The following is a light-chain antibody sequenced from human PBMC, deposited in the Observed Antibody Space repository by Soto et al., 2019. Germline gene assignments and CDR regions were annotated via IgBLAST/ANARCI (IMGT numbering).Light chain of an antibody. J-gene: IGKJ5*01. CDR3: QQYDILPIT. CDR1: QDIGGR. V-gene: IGKV1-33*01. CDR2: DAS. Sequence: IQITQSPSSVAASVGDRITMTCRASQDIGGRLAWFQQKPGKAPNLLIYDASNLEIGVPSRFCGSGSGTHFSFTISSLQTADIGTYYCQQYDILPITFGRGTRLEIK.